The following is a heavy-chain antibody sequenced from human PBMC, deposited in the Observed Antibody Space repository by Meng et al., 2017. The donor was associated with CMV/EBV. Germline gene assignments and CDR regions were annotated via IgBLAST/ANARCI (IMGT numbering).Heavy chain of an antibody. CDR1: GFTFSNAW. CDR3: ARALRFLESYDAFDI. V-gene: IGHV3-7*01. D-gene: IGHD3-3*01. CDR2: IKQDGSEK. Sequence: GESLKISCAASGFTFSNAWMSWVRQAPGKGLEWVANIKQDGSEKYYVDSVKGRFTISRDNAKNSLYLQMNSLRAEDTAVYYCARALRFLESYDAFDIWGQGTMVTVSS. J-gene: IGHJ3*02.